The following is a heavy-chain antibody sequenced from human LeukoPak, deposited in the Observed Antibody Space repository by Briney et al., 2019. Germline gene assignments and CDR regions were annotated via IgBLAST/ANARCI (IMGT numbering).Heavy chain of an antibody. CDR1: GFTFIDYW. Sequence: GGSLRLSCAASGFTFIDYWMSWVRQAPGKGLEWVANIKQDGSGKNYVDSVKGRFTISRDNTKKSLYLHMNSLRVDDTAMYYCTREGILAAVDYWGQGTLVTVSP. CDR3: TREGILAAVDY. V-gene: IGHV3-7*01. CDR2: IKQDGSGK. J-gene: IGHJ4*02. D-gene: IGHD6-13*01.